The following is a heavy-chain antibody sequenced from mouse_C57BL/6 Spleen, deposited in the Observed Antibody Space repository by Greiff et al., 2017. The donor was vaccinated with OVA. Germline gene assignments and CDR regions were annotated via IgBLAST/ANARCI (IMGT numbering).Heavy chain of an antibody. V-gene: IGHV5-4*03. J-gene: IGHJ2*01. CDR3: ARGVANWDYFDY. D-gene: IGHD4-1*01. Sequence: EVKLVESGGGLVKPGGSLKLSCAASGFTFSSYAMSWVRQTPEKRLEWVATISDGGSYTYYPDNVKGRFTISRDNAKNNLYLQMSHLKSEDTAMYYCARGVANWDYFDYWGQGTTLTVSS. CDR2: ISDGGSYT. CDR1: GFTFSSYA.